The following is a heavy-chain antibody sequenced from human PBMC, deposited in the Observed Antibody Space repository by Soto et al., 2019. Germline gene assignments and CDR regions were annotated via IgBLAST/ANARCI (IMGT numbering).Heavy chain of an antibody. CDR3: VREEGISDWHAFDY. CDR1: GYTFTDYG. J-gene: IGHJ4*02. V-gene: IGHV1-18*04. Sequence: WASVKVSCKASGYTFTDYGISWVRQAPGQGLGWMGWISTYNGNTIYAQKIQGRVTMTTDTSTSTAYVELRSLRSDDTAVYYCVREEGISDWHAFDYWGQGTLVTVSS. CDR2: ISTYNGNT. D-gene: IGHD6-19*01.